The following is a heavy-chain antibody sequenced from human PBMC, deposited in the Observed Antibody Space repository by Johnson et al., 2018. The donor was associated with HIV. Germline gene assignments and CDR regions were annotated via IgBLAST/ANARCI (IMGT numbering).Heavy chain of an antibody. V-gene: IGHV3-7*01. Sequence: VQLVESGGGVVQPGGSLRLSCAASGFTFSSYGMHWVRQAPGKGLEWVANINQDGGEKYYVDSVEGLFSISRDNAQNSLFLQMSSLRPADTAIYYWARDGGWLDAFDIWGQGTMVTVSS. CDR2: INQDGGEK. D-gene: IGHD6-19*01. CDR1: GFTFSSYG. J-gene: IGHJ3*02. CDR3: ARDGGWLDAFDI.